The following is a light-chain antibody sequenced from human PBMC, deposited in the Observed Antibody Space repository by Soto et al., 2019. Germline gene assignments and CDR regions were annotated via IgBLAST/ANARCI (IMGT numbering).Light chain of an antibody. CDR2: GAS. CDR3: QQYNDWPRT. CDR1: QSIGSN. Sequence: EIVLTQSPGTLSLSPGESATLSCRASQSIGSNYLAWYQQKPGQAPRLLIYGASNRATGIPARFTGSGSGTEFTLTISSLQSEDFAYYYCQQYNDWPRTFGQGTKVDI. V-gene: IGKV3-15*01. J-gene: IGKJ1*01.